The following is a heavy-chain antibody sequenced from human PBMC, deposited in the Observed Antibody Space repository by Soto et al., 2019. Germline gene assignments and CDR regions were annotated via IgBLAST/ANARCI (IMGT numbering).Heavy chain of an antibody. CDR2: ISYDGSNK. V-gene: IGHV3-30*18. J-gene: IGHJ6*02. Sequence: LRLSCAASGFTFSSYGMHWVRQAPGKGLEWVAVISYDGSNKYYADSVKGRFTISRDNSKNTLYLQMNSLRAEDTAVYYCAKIIPFQAPHGMDVWGQGTTVTVSS. CDR3: AKIIPFQAPHGMDV. CDR1: GFTFSSYG. D-gene: IGHD3-3*01.